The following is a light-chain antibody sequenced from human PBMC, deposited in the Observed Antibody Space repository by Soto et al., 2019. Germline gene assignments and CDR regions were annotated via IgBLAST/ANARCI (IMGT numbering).Light chain of an antibody. CDR3: ASWDGSLNGWV. CDR1: RSNIGSDT. J-gene: IGLJ3*02. Sequence: QSVLTQPPSASGTPGQRVTISCSGCRSNIGSDTVNWYQQLPGTAPKLLIYINNQRPSGVPDRCSGSKSGTSASLAISGLQSEDEADYYCASWDGSLNGWVFGGGTKLTV. V-gene: IGLV1-44*01. CDR2: INN.